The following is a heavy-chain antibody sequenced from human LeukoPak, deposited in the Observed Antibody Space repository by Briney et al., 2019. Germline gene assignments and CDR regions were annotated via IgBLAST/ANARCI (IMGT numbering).Heavy chain of an antibody. CDR1: GFTFSTYG. Sequence: PGGSLRLSCAASGFTFSTYGMNWVRQAPGKGLEWVSGIGDSGGSTYYADSVKGRFTISRDNSKNSLYLQMNSLRAEDTAVYYCARETKGSGWYGGRYYYYMDVWGKGTTVTVSS. D-gene: IGHD6-19*01. J-gene: IGHJ6*03. V-gene: IGHV3-23*01. CDR2: IGDSGGST. CDR3: ARETKGSGWYGGRYYYYMDV.